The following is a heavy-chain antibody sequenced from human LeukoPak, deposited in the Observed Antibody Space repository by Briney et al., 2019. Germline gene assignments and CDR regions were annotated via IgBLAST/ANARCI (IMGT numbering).Heavy chain of an antibody. Sequence: ASVKGSCKASGYTFTTYSLAWVRQAPGQSLEWMGWISVNNGGTNYAQSFQDRVTLTRDTSTNIGYLELTSLRSDDTAIIYCATATQPRGYFLHWGQGTLVTVSS. CDR1: GYTFTTYS. CDR2: ISVNNGGT. J-gene: IGHJ1*01. CDR3: ATATQPRGYFLH. D-gene: IGHD2-2*01. V-gene: IGHV1-18*01.